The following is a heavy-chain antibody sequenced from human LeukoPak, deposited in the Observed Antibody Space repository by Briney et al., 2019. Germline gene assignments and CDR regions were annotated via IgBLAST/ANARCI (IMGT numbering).Heavy chain of an antibody. CDR3: ARITIFGVVRIPGWFDP. V-gene: IGHV4-59*01. J-gene: IGHJ5*02. CDR1: GGSISSYY. D-gene: IGHD3-3*01. CDR2: IYYSGST. Sequence: SETLSLTCTVSGGSISSYYWSWLRQPPGKGLEGIGYIYYSGSTNYNPSLKSRVTISVDTSKNQFPLKLSSVTAADTAVYYCARITIFGVVRIPGWFDPWGPGTLVTVSS.